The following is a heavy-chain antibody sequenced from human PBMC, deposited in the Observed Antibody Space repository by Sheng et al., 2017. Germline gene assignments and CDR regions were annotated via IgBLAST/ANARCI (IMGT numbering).Heavy chain of an antibody. CDR1: GFTFSSSG. V-gene: IGHV3-23*04. J-gene: IGHJ4*02. CDR3: AKSDLVFGPWNY. D-gene: IGHD2-21*01. CDR2: ISGSGGST. Sequence: EVQLVESGGGLVQPGGTLRLSCAASGFTFSSSGMSWVRQAPGKGLEWVSAISGSGGSTYYADSVKGRFTISRDNSKNTLFLQMNSLRADDTAVYYCAKSDLVFGPWNYWGQGTLVTVSS.